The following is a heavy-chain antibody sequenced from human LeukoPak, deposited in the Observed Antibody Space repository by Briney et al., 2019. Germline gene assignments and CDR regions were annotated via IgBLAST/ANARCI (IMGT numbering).Heavy chain of an antibody. J-gene: IGHJ4*02. D-gene: IGHD6-13*01. CDR1: GGSFSGYY. V-gene: IGHV4-34*01. CDR3: ARGRGTAGS. CDR2: INHSGST. Sequence: PSETLSLTCAVYGGSFSGYYWSWIRQPPGKGLEWIGEINHSGSTNYNPSLKSRVTISVDTSKNQFSLKLSPVTAADTAVYYCARGRGTAGSWGQGTLVTVSS.